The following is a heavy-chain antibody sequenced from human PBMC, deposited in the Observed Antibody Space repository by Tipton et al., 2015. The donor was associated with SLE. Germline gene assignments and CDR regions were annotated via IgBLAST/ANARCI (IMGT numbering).Heavy chain of an antibody. J-gene: IGHJ4*02. Sequence: QLVQSGPEVKKPGSSVKVSCKASGGTFSSYVISWVRQAPGQGLEWMGGIIPVFGSANYAQKFQGRVTITADKSTSTVYMELSSLRSEDTAVYYCALYGSGSYTSDYWGQGTLVTVSS. CDR3: ALYGSGSYTSDY. CDR1: GGTFSSYV. CDR2: IIPVFGSA. V-gene: IGHV1-69*06. D-gene: IGHD3-10*01.